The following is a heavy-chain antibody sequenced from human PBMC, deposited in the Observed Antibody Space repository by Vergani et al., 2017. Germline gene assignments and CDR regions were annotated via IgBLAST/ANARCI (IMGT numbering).Heavy chain of an antibody. J-gene: IGHJ4*02. Sequence: QVQLVQSGAEVKKPGASVKVSCKASGYTFTDYFMHWVRQAPGQGPEWMGWINPNSGGTNYAQKFQGRVTMTRDTSISTAYMELSNLRSDDTAVYYCARVGTSSNRDYFDYWGQGTLVTVSS. D-gene: IGHD2-2*01. CDR2: INPNSGGT. CDR3: ARVGTSSNRDYFDY. V-gene: IGHV1-2*02. CDR1: GYTFTDYF.